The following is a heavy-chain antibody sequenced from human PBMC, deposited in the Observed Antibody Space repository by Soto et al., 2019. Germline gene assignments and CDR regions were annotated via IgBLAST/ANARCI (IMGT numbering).Heavy chain of an antibody. CDR2: IYPCDSYT. CDR3: ERPQGIVTACTYFYYGMDV. V-gene: IGHV5-51*01. Sequence: GESLKISCKGSGYSFTSYWIGWVRHMPGKGLEWIGIIYPCDSYTRYSPSFQGQVTISADKSISTAYLQWSSLKASDTARYYCERPQGIVTACTYFYYGMDVWGKGTTVTVSS. J-gene: IGHJ6*04. CDR1: GYSFTSYW. D-gene: IGHD6-13*01.